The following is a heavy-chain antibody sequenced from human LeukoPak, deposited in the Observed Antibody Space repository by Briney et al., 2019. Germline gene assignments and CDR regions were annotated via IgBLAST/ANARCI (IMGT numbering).Heavy chain of an antibody. CDR3: ATHTIVGVVTYGFPI. V-gene: IGHV1-24*01. D-gene: IGHD3-3*01. CDR2: FVPEDAET. CDR1: GCTGIELS. J-gene: IGHJ3*02. Sequence: GSSVKVSCKLSGCTGIELSMNWVRQAPGKGLEWLGGFVPEDAETVYAQKFQGRVTMTEDTSTDTAYMELSRLTSKDTAVYYCATHTIVGVVTYGFPIWGRGTLVTVSS.